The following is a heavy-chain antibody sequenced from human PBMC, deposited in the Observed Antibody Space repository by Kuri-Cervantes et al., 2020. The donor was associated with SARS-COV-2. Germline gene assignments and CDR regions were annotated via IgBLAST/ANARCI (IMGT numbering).Heavy chain of an antibody. CDR2: ISYDGSNK. J-gene: IGHJ4*02. Sequence: GESLKISCAASGFTFSGHWIHWVRQAPGKGLEWVAVISYDGSNKYYADSVKGRFTISRDNSKNTLYLQMNSLRAEDTAVYYCARGSSRMLYPFDYWGQGTLVTVSS. V-gene: IGHV3-30-3*01. D-gene: IGHD2-8*01. CDR1: GFTFSGHW. CDR3: ARGSSRMLYPFDY.